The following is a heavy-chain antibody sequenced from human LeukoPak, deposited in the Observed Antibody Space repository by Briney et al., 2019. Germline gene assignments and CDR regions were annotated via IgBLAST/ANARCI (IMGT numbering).Heavy chain of an antibody. D-gene: IGHD3-3*01. CDR2: ISSSSSYI. CDR3: ARGQAAGFWSGYYY. CDR1: GFTFSSYW. V-gene: IGHV3-21*01. Sequence: TGGSLRLSCAASGFTFSSYWMHWVRQAPGKGLEWVSSISSSSSYIYYADSVKGRFTISRDNAKNSLYLQMNSLRAEDTAVYYCARGQAAGFWSGYYYWGQGTLVTVSS. J-gene: IGHJ4*02.